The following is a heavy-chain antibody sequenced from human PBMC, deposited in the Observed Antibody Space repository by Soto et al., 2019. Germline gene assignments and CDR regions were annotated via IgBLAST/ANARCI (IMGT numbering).Heavy chain of an antibody. J-gene: IGHJ4*02. CDR1: GGTFSSYA. D-gene: IGHD3-22*01. CDR2: IIPIFGTA. CDR3: ARDRLPYYDSSGYYEDFDY. Sequence: SVKVSCKASGGTFSSYAISWVRQAPGQGLEWMGGIIPIFGTANYAQKFQGRVTITADKSTSTAYMELSSLRSEDTAVYYCARDRLPYYDSSGYYEDFDYWGQGTLVTVSS. V-gene: IGHV1-69*06.